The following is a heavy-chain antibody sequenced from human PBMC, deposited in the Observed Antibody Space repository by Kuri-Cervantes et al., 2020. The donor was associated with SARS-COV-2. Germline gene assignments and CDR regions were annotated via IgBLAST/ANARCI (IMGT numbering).Heavy chain of an antibody. V-gene: IGHV4-34*01. Sequence: SETLSLTCVVSGGSFSAYYWTWIRQPPGKGLEWVGEISHSGSTNYNPSLKSRVTISVDTSKNQFSLKLSSVTAADTAVYYCARHDIGLGVLMVYARLGAFDIWGQGTMVTVSS. CDR3: ARHDIGLGVLMVYARLGAFDI. J-gene: IGHJ3*02. CDR2: ISHSGST. D-gene: IGHD2-8*01. CDR1: GGSFSAYY.